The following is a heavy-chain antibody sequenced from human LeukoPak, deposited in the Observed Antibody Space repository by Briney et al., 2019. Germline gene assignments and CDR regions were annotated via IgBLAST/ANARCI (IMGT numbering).Heavy chain of an antibody. CDR1: GFSFSDYA. CDR3: AKESLVVIESYFDN. D-gene: IGHD3-22*01. CDR2: ITGSGQTK. V-gene: IGHV3-23*01. J-gene: IGHJ4*02. Sequence: PGGSLRLSCLVSGFSFSDYAMSWVRRAPGKGLEWVSAITGSGQTKYYTDSVKGRFTMSRDSSKNTLYLQMNSLRDEDTAEYFCAKESLVVIESYFDNWGQGTLVLVSS.